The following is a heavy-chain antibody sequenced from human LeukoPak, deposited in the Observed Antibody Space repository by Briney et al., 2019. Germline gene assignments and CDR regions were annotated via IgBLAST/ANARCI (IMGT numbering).Heavy chain of an antibody. CDR1: GGSISSDY. CDR3: AGSMVRGAPGAFDI. V-gene: IGHV4-4*07. D-gene: IGHD3-10*01. Sequence: SETLSLTCTVSGGSISSDYWSWIRQPAGKGLEWIGRIYTSGSTNYNPSLKSRVTMSVDTSKNQFSLKLSSVTAADTAVYYCAGSMVRGAPGAFDIWGQGTMVTVSS. CDR2: IYTSGST. J-gene: IGHJ3*02.